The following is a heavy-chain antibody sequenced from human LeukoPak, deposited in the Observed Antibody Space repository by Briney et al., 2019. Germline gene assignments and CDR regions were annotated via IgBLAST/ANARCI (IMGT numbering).Heavy chain of an antibody. V-gene: IGHV1-46*01. J-gene: IGHJ4*02. CDR3: ARQSSGYYYDY. CDR2: IHPSGGDT. CDR1: GYTFTTYS. D-gene: IGHD3-22*01. Sequence: ASVKVSCKASGYTFTTYSLHWVRQAPGQGLEWMGIIHPSGGDTGYAQRFQGRVTMTRDTSTNTLYMELSSLRSEDTAIYYCARQSSGYYYDYWGQGTLVTVFS.